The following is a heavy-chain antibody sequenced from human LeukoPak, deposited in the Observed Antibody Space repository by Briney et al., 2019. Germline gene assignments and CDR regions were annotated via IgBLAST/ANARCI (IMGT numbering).Heavy chain of an antibody. CDR3: ARNENSGWGYFDY. J-gene: IGHJ4*02. V-gene: IGHV3-7*03. CDR1: AFIFSDW. CDR2: IKEDGSER. Sequence: GGSLRLSCEGSAFIFSDWMNWVRQTPGKGLEWVASIKEDGSERQYVDSVKGRFSISRDNTKGSLFLQLNSLRAEDTAVYYCARNENSGWGYFDYWGQGTLVTVSS. D-gene: IGHD5-12*01.